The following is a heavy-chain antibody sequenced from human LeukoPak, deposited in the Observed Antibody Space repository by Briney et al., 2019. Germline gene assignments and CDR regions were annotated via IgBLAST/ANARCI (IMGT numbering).Heavy chain of an antibody. Sequence: ASVKVSCKASGYTFTGYYMHWVRQAPGQGLEWMGWINPNSGGTNYAQKFQGRVTMTRDTSISTAYMELSRLRSDDTAVYYCARANMDDRSGWYWFDYWGQGTLVTVSS. CDR3: ARANMDDRSGWYWFDY. V-gene: IGHV1-2*02. CDR1: GYTFTGYY. CDR2: INPNSGGT. D-gene: IGHD6-19*01. J-gene: IGHJ4*02.